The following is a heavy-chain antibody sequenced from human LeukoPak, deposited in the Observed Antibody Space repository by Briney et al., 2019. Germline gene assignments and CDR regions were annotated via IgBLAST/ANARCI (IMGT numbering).Heavy chain of an antibody. CDR2: IWYDGSNK. CDR1: GFIFNSYG. V-gene: IGHV3-33*06. CDR3: AKDREGEHWLAHLDY. J-gene: IGHJ4*02. Sequence: GRSLRLSCAASGFIFNSYGMHWVRQAPGKGLEWVAVIWYDGSNKYYADSVKGRFTISRDTSKNTLYLQMDSLRAEDTAVYYCAKDREGEHWLAHLDYWGQGTLVTVSS. D-gene: IGHD6-19*01.